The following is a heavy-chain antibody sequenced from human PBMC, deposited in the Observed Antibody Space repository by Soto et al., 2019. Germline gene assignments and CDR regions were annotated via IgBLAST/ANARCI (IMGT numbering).Heavy chain of an antibody. V-gene: IGHV4-30-4*01. Sequence: SSETLSLTCTVSGGSISSVDYYWSWIRQPPGKGLEWIGYIYYSGSTYYNPSLKSRVTISVDTSKNQFSLKLSSVTAADTAVYYCARVGGFGATTIDYWGQGTLVTVS. CDR2: IYYSGST. J-gene: IGHJ4*02. D-gene: IGHD3-10*01. CDR3: ARVGGFGATTIDY. CDR1: GGSISSVDYY.